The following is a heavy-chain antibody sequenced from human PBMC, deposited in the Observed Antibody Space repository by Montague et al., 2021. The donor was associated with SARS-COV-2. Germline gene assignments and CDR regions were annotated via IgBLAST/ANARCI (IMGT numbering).Heavy chain of an antibody. Sequence: SLRLSCAASGFIFSSYEMNWVRQAPGRGLEWVSVICNSGDTKYYADSVKGRFTISRDNSKNSLYLQMNSLRAEDTAVYYCAREGDNYYYYGNGFVYWGKGTLVTVSS. D-gene: IGHD3-22*01. V-gene: IGHV3-48*03. CDR1: GFIFSSYE. CDR2: ICNSGDTK. CDR3: AREGDNYYYYGNGFVY. J-gene: IGHJ4*02.